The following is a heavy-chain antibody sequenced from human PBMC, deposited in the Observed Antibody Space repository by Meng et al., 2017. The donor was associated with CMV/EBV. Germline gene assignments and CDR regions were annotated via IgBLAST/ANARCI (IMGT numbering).Heavy chain of an antibody. CDR2: IYYSGST. D-gene: IGHD6-13*01. CDR1: GGSISSSSYY. CDR3: ARGGIAAAGLH. J-gene: IGHJ4*02. V-gene: IGHV4-39*07. Sequence: HLQLPEAGLGLVTPSETPPLTCTVSGGSISSSSYYWGWIRQPPGKGLEWIGSIYYSGSTYYNPSLKSRVTISVDTSKNQFSLKLSSVTAADTAVYYCARGGIAAAGLHWGQGTLVTVSS.